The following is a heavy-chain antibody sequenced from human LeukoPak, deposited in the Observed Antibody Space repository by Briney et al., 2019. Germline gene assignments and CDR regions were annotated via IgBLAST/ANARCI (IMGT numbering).Heavy chain of an antibody. V-gene: IGHV1-46*01. CDR2: INPSGDNT. J-gene: IGHJ4*02. CDR1: GYTFTSDF. D-gene: IGHD2-15*01. Sequence: ASVKVSCKASGYTFTSDFIHWVRQAPGQGLEWMGAINPSGDNTWYAQKFQGRVTMPRDTSSNTVYLELSSLRSEDTAVYYCARGLGGGHFDYWGKGALVTVSS. CDR3: ARGLGGGHFDY.